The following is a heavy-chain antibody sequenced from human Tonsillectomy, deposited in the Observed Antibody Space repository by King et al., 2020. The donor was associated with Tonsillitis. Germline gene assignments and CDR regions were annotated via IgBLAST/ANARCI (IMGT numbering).Heavy chain of an antibody. CDR3: ATGRHYDSRGFDY. D-gene: IGHD3-22*01. Sequence: VQLVESGGGVVQPGRSLRLSCAASGFTFSSYGMHWVRQAPGKGLEWGAVISYDGSNKYYADSVKGRFTISRDNSKNTLYLQMDSLRTEDTAVYHCATGRHYDSRGFDYWGQGTLVTVSS. V-gene: IGHV3-30*03. CDR2: ISYDGSNK. J-gene: IGHJ4*02. CDR1: GFTFSSYG.